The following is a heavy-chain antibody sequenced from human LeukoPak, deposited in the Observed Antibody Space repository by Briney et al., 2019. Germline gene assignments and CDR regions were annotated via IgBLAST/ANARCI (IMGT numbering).Heavy chain of an antibody. Sequence: GGSLRLSCAASGFTFSTYGTHWVRQAPGKGLEWVAVISHDGSNKNYADSVKGRFTISRDNSKNTLFLQMNSLRAEDTAVYYCAKDGFDIWGQGTMVTVSS. V-gene: IGHV3-30*18. J-gene: IGHJ3*02. CDR2: ISHDGSNK. CDR1: GFTFSTYG. CDR3: AKDGFDI.